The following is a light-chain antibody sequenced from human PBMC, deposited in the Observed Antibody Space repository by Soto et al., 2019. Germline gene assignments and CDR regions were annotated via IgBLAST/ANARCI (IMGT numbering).Light chain of an antibody. CDR1: QSVSSN. CDR3: QQYNNWPPT. J-gene: IGKJ1*01. Sequence: EIVMTQSPATLSVSPGERATLSCRASQSVSSNLAWYQQKPGQAPRLLIYGASTRATGIPARFSGSGSGTEFTLTISSLHSEDFAVYYCQQYNNWPPTFGQGTKVEL. V-gene: IGKV3-15*01. CDR2: GAS.